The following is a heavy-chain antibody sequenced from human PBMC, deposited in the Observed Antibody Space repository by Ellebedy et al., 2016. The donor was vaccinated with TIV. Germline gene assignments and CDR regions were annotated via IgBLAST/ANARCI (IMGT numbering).Heavy chain of an antibody. V-gene: IGHV1-69*02. CDR3: ARHVWNIVATLGVWTRPTGAFDI. Sequence: AASVKVSCKASGGTFSSDIINWVRQAPGQGLEWMGRIIPKVALANYAQKFQVRVTISADKATSTVYMEVSSLTSEDTAVYYCARHVWNIVATLGVWTRPTGAFDIWGQGTMVTVSS. CDR1: GGTFSSDI. D-gene: IGHD5-12*01. CDR2: IIPKVALA. J-gene: IGHJ3*02.